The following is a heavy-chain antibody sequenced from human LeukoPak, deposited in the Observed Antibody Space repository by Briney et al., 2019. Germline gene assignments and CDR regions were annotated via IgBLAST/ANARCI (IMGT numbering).Heavy chain of an antibody. Sequence: PSETLSLTCTVSGGSISSSSYYWGWIRQPPGKGLEWIGSIYYSGSTYSSPSLKSRVTISVDTSKNQFSLSLTSVTAADTAVYYCARVAGVEVAPATSYWGQGTLVTVSS. CDR1: GGSISSSSYY. CDR2: IYYSGST. J-gene: IGHJ4*02. D-gene: IGHD2-15*01. V-gene: IGHV4-39*07. CDR3: ARVAGVEVAPATSY.